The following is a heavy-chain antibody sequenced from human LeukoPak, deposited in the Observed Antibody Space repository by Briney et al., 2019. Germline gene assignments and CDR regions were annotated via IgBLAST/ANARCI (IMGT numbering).Heavy chain of an antibody. CDR2: IHYSGST. J-gene: IGHJ4*02. V-gene: IGHV4-59*08. CDR1: GDSISTYY. Sequence: SETLSLTCTVSGDSISTYYWSWIRQPPGKGLEWIGYIHYSGSTNYNPSLRSRVTISVDTSKNQFSLNLTSVTAADTAVYYCARTAGVAVAGSRQYFDYWGQGTLVTVSS. D-gene: IGHD6-19*01. CDR3: ARTAGVAVAGSRQYFDY.